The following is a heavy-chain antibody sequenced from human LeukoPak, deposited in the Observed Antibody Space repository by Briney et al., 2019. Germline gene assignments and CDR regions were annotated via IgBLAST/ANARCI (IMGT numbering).Heavy chain of an antibody. D-gene: IGHD6-13*01. CDR1: GFTFSSYA. CDR2: ISYDGSNK. Sequence: GGSLRLSCPASGFTFSSYAMHWVRQAPGKGLEWVAVISYDGSNKYYADSVKGRFTISRDNSKNTLYLQMNSLRAEDTAVYYCARAASRGYSSSWYDYWGQGTLVTVSS. V-gene: IGHV3-30-3*01. J-gene: IGHJ4*02. CDR3: ARAASRGYSSSWYDY.